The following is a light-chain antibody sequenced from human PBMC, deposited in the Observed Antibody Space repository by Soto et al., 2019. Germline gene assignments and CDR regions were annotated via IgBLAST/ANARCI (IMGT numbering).Light chain of an antibody. CDR2: SNN. CDR3: AAWDDSLNGTV. Sequence: QSVLTQPPSASGTPGQRVTISCSGSSSNIGSNTVNWYQQLPGTAPKLLIYSNNQPPSGVPDRFYGSKSGTSASLAISGLQSEDEADYYCAAWDDSLNGTVFGGGTKVTGL. CDR1: SSNIGSNT. J-gene: IGLJ3*02. V-gene: IGLV1-44*01.